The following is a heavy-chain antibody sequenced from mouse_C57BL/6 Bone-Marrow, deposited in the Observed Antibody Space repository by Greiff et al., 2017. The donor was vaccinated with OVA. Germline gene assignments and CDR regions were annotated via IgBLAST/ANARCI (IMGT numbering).Heavy chain of an antibody. V-gene: IGHV8-8*01. J-gene: IGHJ3*01. CDR3: ARGYYSNSSWFAY. Sequence: QVTLKVSGPGILQPSQTLSLTCSFSGLSLSTFGMGVGWSRQPSGKGLEWLGHSWWDDDKYYNPARKNRLTISKDTSNNQVFLKITNVTTADTAIYYCARGYYSNSSWFAYWGQGTLVTVSA. D-gene: IGHD2-5*01. CDR2: SWWDDDK. CDR1: GLSLSTFGMG.